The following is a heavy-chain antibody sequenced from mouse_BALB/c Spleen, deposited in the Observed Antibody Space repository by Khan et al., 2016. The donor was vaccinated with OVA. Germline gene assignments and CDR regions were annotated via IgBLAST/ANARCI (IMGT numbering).Heavy chain of an antibody. D-gene: IGHD1-1*01. CDR1: GFTFSTYG. CDR3: ARLGYYYNREGFAY. V-gene: IGHV5-6*01. J-gene: IGHJ3*01. Sequence: EVELVESGGDLVKTGGSLKLSCAASGFTFSTYGMSWVRQTPDKRLEWVATISSGGHYNYDIDSGKGRFTISRDNAEKILLLQMTSLRAEDTAMYYYARLGYYYNREGFAYWGQGTLVTVSA. CDR2: ISSGGHYN.